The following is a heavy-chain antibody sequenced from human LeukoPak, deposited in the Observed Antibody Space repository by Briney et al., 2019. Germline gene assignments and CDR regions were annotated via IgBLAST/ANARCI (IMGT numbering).Heavy chain of an antibody. Sequence: SETLSLTCTVSGGSISSHYWSWIRQPPGKGLEWIGYIYYSGSPNYNPSLKSRVTISVDTSKNQFSLKLSSVTAADTAVYYCARNSMGEYRFWFDPWGQGTLVTVSS. V-gene: IGHV4-59*11. CDR3: ARNSMGEYRFWFDP. D-gene: IGHD3-16*01. CDR2: IYYSGSP. CDR1: GGSISSHY. J-gene: IGHJ5*02.